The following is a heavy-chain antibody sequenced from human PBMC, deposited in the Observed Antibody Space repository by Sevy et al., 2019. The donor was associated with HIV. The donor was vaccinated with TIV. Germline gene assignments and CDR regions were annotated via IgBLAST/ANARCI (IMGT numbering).Heavy chain of an antibody. Sequence: SETLSLTCTVSGDSISSYYWSWIRQPPGKGLEWIGFTYYTGSTNYNPSLKSRVTISVDTSKNQFSLQLSSVTAADTAVYYCARDRRSSGWYWFDPWGQGTLVTVSS. V-gene: IGHV4-59*01. CDR3: ARDRRSSGWYWFDP. CDR2: TYYTGST. CDR1: GDSISSYY. J-gene: IGHJ5*02. D-gene: IGHD6-19*01.